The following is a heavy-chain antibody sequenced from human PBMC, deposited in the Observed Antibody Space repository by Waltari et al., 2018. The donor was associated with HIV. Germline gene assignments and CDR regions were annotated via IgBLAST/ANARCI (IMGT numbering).Heavy chain of an antibody. V-gene: IGHV3-7*01. CDR1: GFNFGAYY. J-gene: IGHJ4*02. CDR2: MKQEKREW. CDR3: ARGDNWTCDY. Sequence: EVQLVESGGDLVQPGGSLRLSCVASGFNFGAYYMNWVRPTPGKGREWVDNMKQEKREWADVDAVKGRFTISRDNARSSLYLQMDSLTPEDTAVYYCARGDNWTCDYWGRGTLVTVSS. D-gene: IGHD1-20*01.